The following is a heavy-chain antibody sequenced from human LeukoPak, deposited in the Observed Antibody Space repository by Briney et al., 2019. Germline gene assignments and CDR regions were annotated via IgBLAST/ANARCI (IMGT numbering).Heavy chain of an antibody. V-gene: IGHV4-59*08. CDR2: IDSSGST. Sequence: SETLSLTCSVSGGSISSNNWSWIRQPPGKGLECIGYIDSSGSTNYNPSLKSRVTISLDPSKNQCFLKLSSVTAADTALYYCARRALDNWYFDLWGRGTLVTVSS. CDR1: GGSISSNN. D-gene: IGHD1-1*01. CDR3: ARRALDNWYFDL. J-gene: IGHJ2*01.